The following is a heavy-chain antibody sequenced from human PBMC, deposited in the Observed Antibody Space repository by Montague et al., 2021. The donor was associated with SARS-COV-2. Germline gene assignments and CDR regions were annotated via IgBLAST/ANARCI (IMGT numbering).Heavy chain of an antibody. Sequence: SLRLYCAASGFTFSSYYMNWVRQAPGKGLEWVSSISGSSSYTYYADSVKGRFTISRDNAKNSLYLQMNSLRAEDTAVYYCARDLPSFFLGIAVAGPFDPWGQGTLVTVSS. V-gene: IGHV3-21*01. CDR1: GFTFSSYY. J-gene: IGHJ5*02. CDR2: ISGSSSYT. D-gene: IGHD6-19*01. CDR3: ARDLPSFFLGIAVAGPFDP.